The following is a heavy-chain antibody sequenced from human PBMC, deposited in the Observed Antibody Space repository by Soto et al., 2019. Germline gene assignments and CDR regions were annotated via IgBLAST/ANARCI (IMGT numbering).Heavy chain of an antibody. Sequence: QVQVVASGGGVVQPGRSLRLSCAASGFTFSSFAFHWVRQAPGKGLEWVTAISYNGINIYYADSVKGRFTISSDNSKNTLYLQMNSLRAEDTARYYCARGGAVARSWYFDLWGRGTLVTVSS. J-gene: IGHJ2*01. CDR1: GFTFSSFA. CDR2: ISYNGINI. D-gene: IGHD6-19*01. V-gene: IGHV3-30-3*01. CDR3: ARGGAVARSWYFDL.